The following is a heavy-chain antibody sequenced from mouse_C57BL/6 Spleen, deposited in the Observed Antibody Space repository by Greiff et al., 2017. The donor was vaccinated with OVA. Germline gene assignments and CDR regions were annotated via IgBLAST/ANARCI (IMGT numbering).Heavy chain of an antibody. J-gene: IGHJ4*01. CDR1: GYSITSGYY. CDR3: AGVALYYGSSRPYAMDY. Sequence: EVKLEESGPGLVKPSQSLSLTCSVTGYSITSGYYWNWIRQFPGNKLEWMGYISYDGSNNYNPSLKNRISITRDTSKNQFFLKLNSVTTEDTATYYCAGVALYYGSSRPYAMDYWGQGTSVTVAS. V-gene: IGHV3-6*01. CDR2: ISYDGSN. D-gene: IGHD1-1*01.